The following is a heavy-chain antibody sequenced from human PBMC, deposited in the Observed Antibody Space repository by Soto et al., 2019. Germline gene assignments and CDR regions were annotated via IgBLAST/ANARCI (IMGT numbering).Heavy chain of an antibody. CDR3: ANYCRSTSCFSGGLEH. Sequence: QVQLVESGGGVVQPGRSLRLSCAASGFTFSSYGMHWVRQAPGKGLEWVAVISVDGSNKYYADSVKGRFTISRDNSKNTLYLQMNSLRAEDTAVYYCANYCRSTSCFSGGLEHWGQGTLVTVSS. CDR2: ISVDGSNK. D-gene: IGHD2-2*01. J-gene: IGHJ5*02. CDR1: GFTFSSYG. V-gene: IGHV3-30*18.